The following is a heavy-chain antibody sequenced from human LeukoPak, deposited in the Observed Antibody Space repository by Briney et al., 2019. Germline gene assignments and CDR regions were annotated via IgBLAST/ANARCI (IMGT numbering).Heavy chain of an antibody. D-gene: IGHD6-13*01. CDR2: IIPIFGTA. CDR1: GGTFSSYA. V-gene: IGHV1-69*13. Sequence: GASVKVSCKASGGTFSSYAISWVRQAPGQGLEWMGGIIPIFGTANYAQKFRGRVTITADESTSTAYMELSSPRSEDTAVYYCARLGYSSSWSPGPWGQGTLVTVSS. CDR3: ARLGYSSSWSPGP. J-gene: IGHJ5*02.